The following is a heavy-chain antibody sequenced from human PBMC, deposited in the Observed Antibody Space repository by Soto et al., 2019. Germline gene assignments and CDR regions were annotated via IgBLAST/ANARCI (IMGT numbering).Heavy chain of an antibody. CDR2: IYGGGTT. CDR1: GFTVSSKY. CDR3: VQSTGWPGFDF. D-gene: IGHD6-19*01. Sequence: EGQLVESGGGLIQPGGSMRLSCAASGFTVSSKYMTWVRQAPGKGLEWVSVIYGGGTTYYADSVKGRFTISRDNSKITLYLQVNSLRAEDTAVYYCVQSTGWPGFDFWGQGSLVTVSS. V-gene: IGHV3-53*01. J-gene: IGHJ4*02.